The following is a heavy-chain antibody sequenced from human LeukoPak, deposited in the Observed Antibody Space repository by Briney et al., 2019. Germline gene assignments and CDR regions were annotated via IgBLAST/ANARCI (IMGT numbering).Heavy chain of an antibody. V-gene: IGHV3-23*01. Sequence: GGSLRLSCAASGFTFISYALSWVRQPPGKGLEWVSAISGSVGNPYYADSVKVRFTISRDNSKNALSLQMNSMRAEDTAVYYCAKDNYDYYFRGFAWGQGTLVTVSS. CDR1: GFTFISYA. D-gene: IGHD2/OR15-2a*01. CDR3: AKDNYDYYFRGFA. J-gene: IGHJ5*02. CDR2: ISGSVGNP.